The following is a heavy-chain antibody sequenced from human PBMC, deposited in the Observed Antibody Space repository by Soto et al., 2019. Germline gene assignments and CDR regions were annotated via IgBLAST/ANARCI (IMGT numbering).Heavy chain of an antibody. D-gene: IGHD6-13*01. CDR2: IYYDDGST. Sequence: EVQLVETGGGLIQPGGSLRLSCAVSGFTVSTNYMSWVRQAPGKGLEWVSVIYYDDGSTYYADSVKGRFSISRDSFRNTLYLQMNSLRAEDTAVDYCASGQQVILRYYYGLDVWGQGTTVTVSS. CDR3: ASGQQVILRYYYGLDV. J-gene: IGHJ6*02. V-gene: IGHV3-53*02. CDR1: GFTVSTNY.